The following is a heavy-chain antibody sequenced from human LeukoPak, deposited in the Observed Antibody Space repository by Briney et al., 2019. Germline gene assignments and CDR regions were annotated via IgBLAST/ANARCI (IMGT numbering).Heavy chain of an antibody. CDR1: GGSFSGYY. J-gene: IGHJ4*02. CDR3: ARAGTYSSSSHY. V-gene: IGHV4-34*01. CDR2: INHSGST. D-gene: IGHD6-6*01. Sequence: KPSETLSLTCAVYGGSFSGYYWSWIRQPPGKGLEWIGEINHSGSTNYNPSLKSRVTISVDTSKNQFSLKLSSVTAADTAVYYCARAGTYSSSSHYWGQGTLVTVSS.